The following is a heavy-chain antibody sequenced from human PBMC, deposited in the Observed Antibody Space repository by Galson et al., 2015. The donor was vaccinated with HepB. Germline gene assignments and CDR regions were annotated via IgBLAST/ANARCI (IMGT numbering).Heavy chain of an antibody. D-gene: IGHD3-9*01. V-gene: IGHV3-30*04. CDR3: ARGRKFRYFDWLLQDDWYFDL. CDR1: AFTFNAYA. Sequence: SLRFSCAASAFTFNAYAMHWVRQTPGKGLEWVAAISFDGNNKFYADSVKGRFTISRDSFKNTLYLQMNSLGVEDTAVYYCARGRKFRYFDWLLQDDWYFDLWGRGTLVTVSS. CDR2: ISFDGNNK. J-gene: IGHJ2*01.